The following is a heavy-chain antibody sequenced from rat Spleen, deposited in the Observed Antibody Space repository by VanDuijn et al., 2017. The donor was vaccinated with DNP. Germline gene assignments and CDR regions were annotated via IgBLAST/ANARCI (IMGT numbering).Heavy chain of an antibody. CDR1: GFTFSNYY. J-gene: IGHJ2*01. Sequence: EVQLVESGGGLVQPGNSLKLSCAASGFTFSNYYMAWVRQSPTRGLEWVATISTHGGSTYFPDSVKGRFTISRDNAKSTLYLQMNRLRSEDTATYYCARQSAIYYYGYVPTFFDYWGQGVMVAVSS. V-gene: IGHV5S23*01. CDR3: ARQSAIYYYGYVPTFFDY. D-gene: IGHD1-12*01. CDR2: ISTHGGST.